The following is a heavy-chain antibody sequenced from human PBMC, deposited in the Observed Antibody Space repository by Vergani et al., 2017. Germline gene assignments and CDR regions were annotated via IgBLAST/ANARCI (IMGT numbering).Heavy chain of an antibody. J-gene: IGHJ4*02. CDR2: ISARYPST. CDR1: EFTFSNYA. CDR3: ARLSYDTTPYWQGGYDC. V-gene: IGHV3-23*01. D-gene: IGHD3-22*01. Sequence: EVQLLESGGGLVQPGGSLRLTCAASEFTFSNYAMNWVRQAPGKGLEWVSAISARYPSTYYADSVKGRFTISRDNSKNMLYLQMNSLRAEDTAVYYCARLSYDTTPYWQGGYDCWGQGTLVSVSS.